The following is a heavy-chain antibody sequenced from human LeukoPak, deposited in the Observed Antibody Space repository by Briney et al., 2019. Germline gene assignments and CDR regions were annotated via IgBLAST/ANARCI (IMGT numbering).Heavy chain of an antibody. CDR3: AKGWFRYCSSTSCYSPFDY. J-gene: IGHJ4*02. CDR2: ISDSGGST. Sequence: PGGSLRLSCAASGFTFSSYAMSWVRQAPGKGLEWVSAISDSGGSTYYADSVKGRFTISRDNSKNTLYLQMNSLRAEDTAVYYCAKGWFRYCSSTSCYSPFDYWGQGTLVTVSS. D-gene: IGHD2-2*01. CDR1: GFTFSSYA. V-gene: IGHV3-23*01.